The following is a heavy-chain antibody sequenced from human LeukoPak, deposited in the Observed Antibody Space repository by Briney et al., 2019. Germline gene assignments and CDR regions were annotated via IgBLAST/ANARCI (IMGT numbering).Heavy chain of an antibody. Sequence: GGSLRLSCTASRFTFSNFNMHWVRQAPGKGLEYVAAISGNGDSSYYANSVKGRFTISRDNSKNTLYLQMGSLRPEDMAVYYCAREVYAGNWFDPWGQGTLVTVSS. CDR3: AREVYAGNWFDP. CDR1: RFTFSNFN. CDR2: ISGNGDSS. D-gene: IGHD6-6*01. V-gene: IGHV3-64*01. J-gene: IGHJ5*02.